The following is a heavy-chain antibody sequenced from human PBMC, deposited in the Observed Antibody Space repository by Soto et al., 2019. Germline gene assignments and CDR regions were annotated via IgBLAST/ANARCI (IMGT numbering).Heavy chain of an antibody. CDR1: GGSFSGYY. V-gene: IGHV4-34*01. CDR3: ARVGRYSYGSTTFDY. J-gene: IGHJ4*02. Sequence: PSETLSLTCAVYGGSFSGYYWSWIRQPPGKGLEWIGEINHSGSTNYNPSLKSRVTISVDTSKNQFPLKLSSVTAADTAVYYCARVGRYSYGSTTFDYWGQGTLVTVSS. D-gene: IGHD5-18*01. CDR2: INHSGST.